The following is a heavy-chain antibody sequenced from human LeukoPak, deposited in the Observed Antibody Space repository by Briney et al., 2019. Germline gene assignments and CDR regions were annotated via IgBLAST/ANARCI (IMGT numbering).Heavy chain of an antibody. D-gene: IGHD6-19*01. CDR2: IYYSGST. CDR1: GGSISSYY. Sequence: SETLSLTCTVSGGSISSYYWSWVRQPPGKGLEWIGYIYYSGSTNYNPSLKSRVTISVDTSKNQFSLKLSSVTAADTAVYYCARLIAVAAGFDYWGQGTLVTVSS. CDR3: ARLIAVAAGFDY. V-gene: IGHV4-59*08. J-gene: IGHJ4*02.